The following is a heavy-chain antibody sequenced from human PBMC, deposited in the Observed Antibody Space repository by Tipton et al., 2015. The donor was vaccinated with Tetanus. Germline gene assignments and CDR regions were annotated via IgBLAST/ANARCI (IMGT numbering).Heavy chain of an antibody. CDR2: ISGYSGNT. CDR3: ARGALFDYYYYMDV. V-gene: IGHV1-18*01. J-gene: IGHJ6*03. CDR1: GYSFTGYG. Sequence: QSGAEMKKPGASVKVSCTASGYSFTGYGINWVRQAPGQGLEWVGSISGYSGNTRYAQNLQGRVTMTTDSSTSTAYMELRSLRSDDTAVYYCARGALFDYYYYMDVWGKGTTVTVSS.